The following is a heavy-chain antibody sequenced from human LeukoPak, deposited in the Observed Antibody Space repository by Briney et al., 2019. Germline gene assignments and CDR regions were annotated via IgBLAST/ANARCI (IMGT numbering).Heavy chain of an antibody. CDR2: ISSSSSYL. V-gene: IGHV3-21*01. Sequence: GGSLRLSCAASGFTFSSYSMNWVRQAPGKGLEWVSSISSSSSYLYYADSVKGRFTISRDNAKNSLYLQMNSLRAEDTAVYYCARVPRSVLMLYATSGGPPDYWGQGTLVTVSS. CDR3: ARVPRSVLMLYATSGGPPDY. D-gene: IGHD2-8*01. CDR1: GFTFSSYS. J-gene: IGHJ4*02.